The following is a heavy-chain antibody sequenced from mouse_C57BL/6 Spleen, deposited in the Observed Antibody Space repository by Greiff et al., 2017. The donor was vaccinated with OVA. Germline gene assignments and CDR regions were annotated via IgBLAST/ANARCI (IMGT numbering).Heavy chain of an antibody. V-gene: IGHV5-17*01. CDR1: GFTFSDYG. D-gene: IGHD2-14*01. CDR2: ISSGSSTI. Sequence: VQLKESGGGLVKPGGSLKLSCAASGFTFSDYGMHWVRQAPEQGLEWVAYISSGSSTIYYADTVKGRFTIARDNAKNTLFLHMTSLRSEDTAMYYCARKKYDEWYFDVWGTGTTVTVSS. J-gene: IGHJ1*03. CDR3: ARKKYDEWYFDV.